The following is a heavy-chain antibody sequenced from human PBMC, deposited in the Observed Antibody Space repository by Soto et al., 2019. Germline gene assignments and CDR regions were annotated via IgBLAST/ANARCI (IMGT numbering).Heavy chain of an antibody. CDR2: IYYSGST. Sequence: PSETLSLTCTVSGGSISSGGYYWNWIRQHPGKGLEWIGYIYYSGSTYYNPSLKSRVTISVDTSKNQFSLKLSSVTAADTAVYYCARHQSHSSSYVGPWGQGTLVTVSS. J-gene: IGHJ5*02. CDR1: GGSISSGGYY. CDR3: ARHQSHSSSYVGP. D-gene: IGHD6-13*01. V-gene: IGHV4-39*01.